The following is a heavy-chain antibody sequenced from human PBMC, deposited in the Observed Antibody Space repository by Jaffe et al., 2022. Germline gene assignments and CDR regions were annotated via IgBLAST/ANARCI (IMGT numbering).Heavy chain of an antibody. V-gene: IGHV4-38-2*01. J-gene: IGHJ2*01. Sequence: QVQLQESGPGLVKPSETLSLTCAVSGYSISSGYYWGWIRQPPGKGLEWIGSIYHSGSTYYNPSLKSRVTISVDTSKNQFSLKLSSVTAADTAVYYCACLNPYWYFDLWGRGTLVTVSS. D-gene: IGHD2-2*01. CDR2: IYHSGST. CDR3: ACLNPYWYFDL. CDR1: GYSISSGYY.